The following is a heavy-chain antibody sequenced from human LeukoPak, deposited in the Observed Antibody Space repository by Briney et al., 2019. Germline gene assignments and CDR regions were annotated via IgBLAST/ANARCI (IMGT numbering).Heavy chain of an antibody. V-gene: IGHV3-30-3*02. Sequence: GSLRLSCAVSGFAFSSLAMHWVRQAPGKGLEWVAFISYDGNNQYYADSVKGRFTISRDKTKNTLYLQMNSLRAEDTAVYYCAKSAYYDASGYYREYYFDYWGQGTLVTVSS. CDR3: AKSAYYDASGYYREYYFDY. CDR1: GFAFSSLA. CDR2: ISYDGNNQ. J-gene: IGHJ4*02. D-gene: IGHD3-22*01.